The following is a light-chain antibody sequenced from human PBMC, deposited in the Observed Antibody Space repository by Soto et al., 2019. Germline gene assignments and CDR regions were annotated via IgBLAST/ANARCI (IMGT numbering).Light chain of an antibody. J-gene: IGLJ1*01. CDR2: GNN. Sequence: QSVLTQPPSVSGAPGQRVTISCTGSRSNIGAGYEVHWYQQLPGTAPKLLTYGNNNRPSGVPDRFSGSKSGTSASLAITGLQAEDEADYYCQSYDSSLSALYVFGTGTKLTVL. V-gene: IGLV1-40*01. CDR1: RSNIGAGYE. CDR3: QSYDSSLSALYV.